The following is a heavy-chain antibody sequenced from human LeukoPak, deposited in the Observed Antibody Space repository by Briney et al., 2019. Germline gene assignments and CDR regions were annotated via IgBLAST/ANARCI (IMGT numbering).Heavy chain of an antibody. CDR3: AKDRCSNGVGCYYYYMDV. J-gene: IGHJ6*03. CDR2: IQYDGSNE. V-gene: IGHV3-30*02. D-gene: IGHD2-8*01. CDR1: GFTFSPYS. Sequence: GGSLRLSCVVSGFTFSPYSMNWVRQAPGKGLEWVAYIQYDGSNEQYADSVKGRFSISRDSSKNILYLQMNSLRAEDTAVYYCAKDRCSNGVGCYYYYMDVWGKGTTVTISS.